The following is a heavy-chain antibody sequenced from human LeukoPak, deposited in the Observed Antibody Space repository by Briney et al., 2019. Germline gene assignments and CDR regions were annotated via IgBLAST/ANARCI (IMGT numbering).Heavy chain of an antibody. Sequence: LRLSCTASGFTVSTNYTSWVSQTPGKALEWIAYIYNSGDTNSNPSLRSRVTISIDMSKNQFSLSLNAVTAGDTAFYYCARHPRGLRYLDPWGKGTLVIVSS. CDR3: ARHPRGLRYLDP. J-gene: IGHJ5*02. CDR2: IYNSGDT. V-gene: IGHV4-59*08. CDR1: GFTVSTNY. D-gene: IGHD3-9*01.